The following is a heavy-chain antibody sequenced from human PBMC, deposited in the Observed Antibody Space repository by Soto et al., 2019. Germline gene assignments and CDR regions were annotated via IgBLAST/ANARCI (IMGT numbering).Heavy chain of an antibody. V-gene: IGHV3-21*01. Sequence: EVQLVESGGGLVKPGGSLRLSCAASGFTFSSYSMNWVRQAPGKGLEWVSSISSSSSYIYYADSVKGRFAISRDNAKNSLYLQMNSLRAEDTAVYYCARGDSSGYFPDYWGQGTLVTVSS. CDR1: GFTFSSYS. D-gene: IGHD3-22*01. CDR3: ARGDSSGYFPDY. CDR2: ISSSSSYI. J-gene: IGHJ4*02.